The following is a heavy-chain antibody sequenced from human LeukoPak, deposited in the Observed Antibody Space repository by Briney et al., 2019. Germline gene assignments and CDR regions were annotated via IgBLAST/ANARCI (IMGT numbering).Heavy chain of an antibody. V-gene: IGHV3-74*01. J-gene: IGHJ4*02. CDR2: INSDGSIT. D-gene: IGHD3-10*01. CDR1: GFTCSSYW. Sequence: GGSLRLSCAASGFTCSSYWMHWVRQAPGEERVWVSRINSDGSITNYADSVKGRFTISRDNAKRSLYLQMNSLRAEDTAVYYCARDGLIGEFFDYWGQGTLVTVSS. CDR3: ARDGLIGEFFDY.